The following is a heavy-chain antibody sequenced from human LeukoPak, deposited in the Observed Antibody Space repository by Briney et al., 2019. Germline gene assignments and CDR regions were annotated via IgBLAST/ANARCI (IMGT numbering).Heavy chain of an antibody. CDR2: IYYDGST. J-gene: IGHJ5*01. D-gene: IGHD1-26*01. Sequence: SETLSLTCTVSGGSISSHYWSWIRQPPGKGLEWIGYIYYDGSTRYNPSLKSRITISVDTSKNQFSLKLSSMAAADTAVYYCARGGDWFDSWGQGTLVTVSA. CDR1: GGSISSHY. V-gene: IGHV4-59*11. CDR3: ARGGDWFDS.